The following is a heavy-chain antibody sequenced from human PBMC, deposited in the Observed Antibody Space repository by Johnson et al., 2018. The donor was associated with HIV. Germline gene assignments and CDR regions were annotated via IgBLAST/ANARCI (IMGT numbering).Heavy chain of an antibody. CDR3: ARDYSDYVWGSYRFGAFDI. CDR2: INSDGSST. V-gene: IGHV3-74*01. J-gene: IGHJ3*02. Sequence: VQLVESGGGLVQPGGSLRLSCAASGFTFSSYAMHWVRQAPGKGLVWVSRINSDGSSTSYADSVKGRFTISRDNAKNTLYLQMNSLRAEDTAVYYCARDYSDYVWGSYRFGAFDIWGQGTMVTVSS. D-gene: IGHD3-16*02. CDR1: GFTFSSYA.